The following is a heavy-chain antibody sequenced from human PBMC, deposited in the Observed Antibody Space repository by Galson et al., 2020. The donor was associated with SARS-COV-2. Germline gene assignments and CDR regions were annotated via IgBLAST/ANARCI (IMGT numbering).Heavy chain of an antibody. Sequence: GESLKISCAASGFTFSTYNMNWLRQAPGKGLEWVSSLSSGSNYMYYADSVKGRFTISRDNAKNSLYLQMNSLRAEDTAVYYCATLLPHSNTTLRFLEWLSSDAFDIWGRGTLVTVSS. V-gene: IGHV3-21*01. J-gene: IGHJ3*02. CDR2: LSSGSNYM. CDR3: ATLLPHSNTTLRFLEWLSSDAFDI. D-gene: IGHD3-3*01. CDR1: GFTFSTYN.